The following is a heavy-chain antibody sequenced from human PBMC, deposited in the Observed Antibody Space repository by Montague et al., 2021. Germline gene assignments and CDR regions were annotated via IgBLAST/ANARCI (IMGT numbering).Heavy chain of an antibody. D-gene: IGHD6-19*01. CDR2: ISPDGSNE. J-gene: IGHJ5*02. CDR1: GFTFSNYA. V-gene: IGHV3-30*03. CDR3: ARVGETSGWYWDRFDP. Sequence: SLRLSCAASGFTFSNYALHWVRQSPGKGLEWVAIISPDGSNEDYADSVKGRFSISRDNSNSTLYLLMNSLRPEDMAIYYCARVGETSGWYWDRFDPWGQGTLVTVSS.